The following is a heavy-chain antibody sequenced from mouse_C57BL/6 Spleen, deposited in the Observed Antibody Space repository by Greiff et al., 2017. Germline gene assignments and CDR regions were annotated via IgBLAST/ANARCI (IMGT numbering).Heavy chain of an antibody. D-gene: IGHD1-1*01. CDR2: ILPGSGST. J-gene: IGHJ2*01. CDR3: ARADYCGSSFQLFFDY. CDR1: GYTFTGYW. V-gene: IGHV1-9*01. Sequence: QVQLKQSGAELMKPGASVKLSCKATGYTFTGYWIEWVKQRPGHGLEWIGEILPGSGSTNYNEKFKGKATFTADTSSNTAYMQLSSLTTEDSAIYYCARADYCGSSFQLFFDYWGQGTTLTVSS.